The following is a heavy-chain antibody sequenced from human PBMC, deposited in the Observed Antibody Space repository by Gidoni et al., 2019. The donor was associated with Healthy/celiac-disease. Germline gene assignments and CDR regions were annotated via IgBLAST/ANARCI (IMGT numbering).Heavy chain of an antibody. CDR2: ISSSSSTI. CDR1: GFTFSSYS. Sequence: EVQLVESGGGLVQPGGSLRLSCAASGFTFSSYSMNWVRQAPGKGLEWVSYISSSSSTIYYADSVKGRFTISRDNAKNSLYLQMNSLRDEDTAVYYCAREPVVRGGPMIHPLQHWGQGTLVTVSS. CDR3: AREPVVRGGPMIHPLQH. D-gene: IGHD3-22*01. J-gene: IGHJ1*01. V-gene: IGHV3-48*02.